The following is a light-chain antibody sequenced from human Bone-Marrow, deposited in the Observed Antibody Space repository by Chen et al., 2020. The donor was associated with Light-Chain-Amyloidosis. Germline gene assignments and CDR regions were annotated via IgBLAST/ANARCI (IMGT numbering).Light chain of an antibody. Sequence: QSLLTQPPSASGTPGQMVTIPCSGSRSNIGSNPVNWYQQLSGTAPRLLIYSYDQRPSGVPDRFSGSKSGTSASLAISGLQSEDEADYYCAAWDDSLNGYVFGTGTKVTV. V-gene: IGLV1-44*01. J-gene: IGLJ1*01. CDR1: RSNIGSNP. CDR3: AAWDDSLNGYV. CDR2: SYD.